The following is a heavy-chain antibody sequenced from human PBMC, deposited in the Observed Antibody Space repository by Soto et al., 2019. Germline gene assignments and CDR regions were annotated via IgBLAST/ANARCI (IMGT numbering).Heavy chain of an antibody. V-gene: IGHV4-39*02. CDR2: IYYSGST. CDR3: GNQWAQPWFGDFDH. CDR1: GAIISSNSYS. Sequence: PSETLSLTCNVSGAIISSNSYSWGWIRQPPVKGLEWIGSIYYSGSTHFNPSLKSRVTIAVDTSKNHFSLKLRSVTAADTAVYYCGNQWAQPWFGDFDHWGQGILVTVSS. J-gene: IGHJ4*02. D-gene: IGHD3-10*01.